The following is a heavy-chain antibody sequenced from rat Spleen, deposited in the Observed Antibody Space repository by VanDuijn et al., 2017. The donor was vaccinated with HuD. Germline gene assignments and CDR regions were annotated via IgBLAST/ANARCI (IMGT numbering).Heavy chain of an antibody. D-gene: IGHD5-1*01. Sequence: EVQLVESGGGLVQPGRSLKLSCAASGFTLSDYNMAWVRQAPRKGLEWVATIIYDGGRTYYRDSVKGRFTISRNDAKSTLYLQMDSLRSEDTATYYCASHWGRAYFDYWGQGVMVAVSS. CDR1: GFTLSDYN. CDR3: ASHWGRAYFDY. CDR2: IIYDGGRT. V-gene: IGHV5-7*01. J-gene: IGHJ2*01.